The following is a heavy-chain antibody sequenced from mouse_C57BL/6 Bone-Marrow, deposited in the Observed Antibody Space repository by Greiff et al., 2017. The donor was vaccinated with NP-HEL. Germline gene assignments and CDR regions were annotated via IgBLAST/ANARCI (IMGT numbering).Heavy chain of an antibody. CDR1: GFTFSSYA. J-gene: IGHJ3*01. CDR2: ISDGGSYT. V-gene: IGHV5-4*01. CDR3: ARDQAQATAY. Sequence: EVKLMESGGGLVKPGGSLKLSCAASGFTFSSYAMSWVRQTPEKRLEWVATISDGGSYTYYPDNVKGRFTISRDNAKNNLYLQMSHLKSEDTAMYYCARDQAQATAYWGQGTLVTVSA. D-gene: IGHD3-2*02.